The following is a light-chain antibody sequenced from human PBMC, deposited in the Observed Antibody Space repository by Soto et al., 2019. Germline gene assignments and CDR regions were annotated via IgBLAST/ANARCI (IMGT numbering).Light chain of an antibody. CDR2: EVS. V-gene: IGLV2-14*01. CDR3: SSYTSSSTFV. Sequence: QSVLTQPASVSGSPGQSIAISCTGTSSDVGDYTYVSWYQQHPGKAPKLMIYEVSNRPSGVSNRFSGSKSGNTASLTISGLQAEDEGDYYCSSYTSSSTFVFGTGIKVTVL. J-gene: IGLJ1*01. CDR1: SSDVGDYTY.